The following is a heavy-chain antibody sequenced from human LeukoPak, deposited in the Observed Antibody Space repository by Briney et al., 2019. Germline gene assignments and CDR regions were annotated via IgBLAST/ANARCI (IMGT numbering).Heavy chain of an antibody. CDR3: AGGHFYYDILTGYHTTFDY. CDR1: GGSFSGYY. Sequence: PSETLSLTCAVYGGSFSGYYWTWIRQPPGKGLEWIGEINHSGSTNYNPSLKSRVTISLDTSKNQFSLKLSSVTAADTAVYYCAGGHFYYDILTGYHTTFDYWGQGTLVTVSS. J-gene: IGHJ4*02. CDR2: INHSGST. D-gene: IGHD3-9*01. V-gene: IGHV4-34*01.